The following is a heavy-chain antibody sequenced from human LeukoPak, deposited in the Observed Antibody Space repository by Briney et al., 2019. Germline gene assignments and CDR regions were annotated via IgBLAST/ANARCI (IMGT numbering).Heavy chain of an antibody. CDR2: ISYSGST. V-gene: IGHV4-59*01. CDR3: ARQGPGGYYYYMDV. Sequence: SETLSLTCTVSGGSISSYYWSWIRQPPGKGLEWIGSISYSGSTDYNPSLKSRVTISVDTFKNQFSLKLTSVTAADTAVYYCARQGPGGYYYYMDVWGKGTTVTVSS. J-gene: IGHJ6*03. D-gene: IGHD3-10*01. CDR1: GGSISSYY.